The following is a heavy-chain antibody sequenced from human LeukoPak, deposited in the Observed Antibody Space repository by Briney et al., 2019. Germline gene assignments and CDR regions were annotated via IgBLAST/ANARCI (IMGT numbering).Heavy chain of an antibody. D-gene: IGHD1-14*01. J-gene: IGHJ3*02. V-gene: IGHV4-59*01. CDR3: ARTGRVEGRPHAFDI. CDR1: GGSISSYY. CDR2: IYYSGIT. Sequence: SETLSLTCTVSGGSISSYYWNWIRQPPGKGLEWIGYIYYSGITNYNPSLKSRVTISVDTSKSQFSLKLSSVTAADTALYYCARTGRVEGRPHAFDIWGQGTMVTVSS.